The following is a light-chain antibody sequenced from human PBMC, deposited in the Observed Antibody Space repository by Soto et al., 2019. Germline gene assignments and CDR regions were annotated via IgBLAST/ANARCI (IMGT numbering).Light chain of an antibody. J-gene: IGKJ1*01. V-gene: IGKV3-20*01. CDR3: QQYHNSPPT. Sequence: EVGLTQSPGTLSLSPGARATLSCRASQSVANNYLTWYRQKPGQAPRVLIYDASTRATGIPDRFSGSGSGTDFTLTISRLEPEDFAVYYCQQYHNSPPTFGQGTKVDI. CDR2: DAS. CDR1: QSVANNY.